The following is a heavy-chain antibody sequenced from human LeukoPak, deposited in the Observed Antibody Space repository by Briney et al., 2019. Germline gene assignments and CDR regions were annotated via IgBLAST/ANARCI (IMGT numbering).Heavy chain of an antibody. J-gene: IGHJ4*02. V-gene: IGHV3-7*01. CDR1: RFTFSSYW. CDR3: ASEVALGYSGDY. Sequence: GGSLRLSCVASRFTFSSYWMSWVRQAPGKGLEWVANIKQDGSEKYYVDSVKGRFTISRDNAKNSLYLQMNSLRAEDTAVYYCASEVALGYSGDYWGQGTLVTVSS. D-gene: IGHD3-3*02. CDR2: IKQDGSEK.